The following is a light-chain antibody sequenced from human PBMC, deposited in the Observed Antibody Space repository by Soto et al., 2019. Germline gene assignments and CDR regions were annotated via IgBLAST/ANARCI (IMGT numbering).Light chain of an antibody. CDR2: EVT. CDR3: SSYAGSDNFV. CDR1: CSDVGGYDC. Sequence: QSALTQPPSASGSPGQSVTISCTGTCSDVGGYDCVSWYHQHPGKAPKLMIYEVTKRPSGVPDRFSGSKSGNTASLTVSGLQAEDEADYYCSSYAGSDNFVFGTGTKVTVL. V-gene: IGLV2-8*01. J-gene: IGLJ1*01.